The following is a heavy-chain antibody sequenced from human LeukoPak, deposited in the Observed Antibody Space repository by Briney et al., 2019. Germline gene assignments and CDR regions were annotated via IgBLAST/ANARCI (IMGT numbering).Heavy chain of an antibody. CDR3: ARQSRGIAVAGLDY. J-gene: IGHJ4*02. Sequence: SETLSLTCIVSGGSISSYYWTWIRQPPGKGLEWIGYIYYNGSTNYNPSLKSRVTISVDTSKNQFSLKLNSVTAADTAVYYCARQSRGIAVAGLDYGGQGILVTVSS. D-gene: IGHD6-19*01. V-gene: IGHV4-59*08. CDR1: GGSISSYY. CDR2: IYYNGST.